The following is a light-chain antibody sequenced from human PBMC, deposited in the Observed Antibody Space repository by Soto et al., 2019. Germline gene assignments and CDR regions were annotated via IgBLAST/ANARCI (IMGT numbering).Light chain of an antibody. V-gene: IGLV2-23*01. CDR1: SSDVGAYDS. CDR2: KGT. Sequence: QSALAQPASVSGSPGQSITISCTGTSSDVGAYDSVSWYQQQPHKAPQVIIYKGTRRPSGVSNRFSGSTSGNAASLTISGLQADDEADYFCCSSAPESTYVFGTGTKLTVL. J-gene: IGLJ1*01. CDR3: CSSAPESTYV.